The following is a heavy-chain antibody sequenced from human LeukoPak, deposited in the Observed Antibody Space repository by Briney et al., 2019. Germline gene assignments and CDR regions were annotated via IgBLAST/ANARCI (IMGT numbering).Heavy chain of an antibody. D-gene: IGHD3-22*01. CDR3: ARDPRSDYYDSSGYYLLFIWDY. CDR2: IYYSGST. J-gene: IGHJ4*02. CDR1: GGSISSSSYY. V-gene: IGHV4-39*07. Sequence: PSETLSLTCTVSGGSISSSSYYWGWIRQPPGKGLEWIGSIYYSGSTYYNPSLKSRVTISVDTSKNQFSLKLSSVTAADTAVYYCARDPRSDYYDSSGYYLLFIWDYWGQGTLVTVSS.